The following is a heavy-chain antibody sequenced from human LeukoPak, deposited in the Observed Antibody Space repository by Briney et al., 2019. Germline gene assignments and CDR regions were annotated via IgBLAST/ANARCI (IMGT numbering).Heavy chain of an antibody. CDR3: ARDMAWDYYGSGSYLPDY. J-gene: IGHJ4*02. V-gene: IGHV4-34*01. Sequence: PSETLSLTCAVYGGSFSGYYWSWIRQPPGKGLEWIGEINHSGSTNYNPSLKSRVTISVDTSKNQFSLKLSSVTAADTAVYYCARDMAWDYYGSGSYLPDYWGQGTLVTVSS. CDR2: INHSGST. CDR1: GGSFSGYY. D-gene: IGHD3-10*01.